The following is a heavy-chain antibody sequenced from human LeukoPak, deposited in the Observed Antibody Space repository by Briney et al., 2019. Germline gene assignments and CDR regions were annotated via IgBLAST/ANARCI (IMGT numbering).Heavy chain of an antibody. CDR2: ISSSSSYI. CDR3: ARQDYGGNSSY. Sequence: SGGSLRLSCAASGFTFSSYAMHWVRQAPGKGLEWVSSISSSSSYIYYADSVKGRFTISRDNAKNSLYLQMNSLRAEDTAVYYCARQDYGGNSSYWGQGTLVTVSS. V-gene: IGHV3-21*01. J-gene: IGHJ4*02. D-gene: IGHD4-23*01. CDR1: GFTFSSYA.